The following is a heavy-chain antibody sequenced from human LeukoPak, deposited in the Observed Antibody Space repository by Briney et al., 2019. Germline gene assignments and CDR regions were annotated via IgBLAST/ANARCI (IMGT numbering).Heavy chain of an antibody. D-gene: IGHD6-19*01. CDR1: GYTFTGYY. V-gene: IGHV1-2*02. Sequence: ASVKVSCKASGYTFTGYYMHRVRQAPGQGLEWMGWINPNSGGTNYAQKFQGRVTMTRDTSISTAYMELSRLRSDDTAVYYCAREIAVAANFDYWGQGTLVTVSS. J-gene: IGHJ4*02. CDR3: AREIAVAANFDY. CDR2: INPNSGGT.